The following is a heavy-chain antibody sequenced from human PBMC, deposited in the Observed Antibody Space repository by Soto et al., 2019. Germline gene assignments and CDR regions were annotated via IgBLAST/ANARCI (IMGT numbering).Heavy chain of an antibody. V-gene: IGHV3-30*18. D-gene: IGHD6-13*01. CDR1: GFTFSSYG. J-gene: IGHJ6*02. CDR2: ISYDGSNK. CDR3: AKADRYSSSWSYYYYYYGMDV. Sequence: GGSLRLSCAASGFTFSSYGMHWVRQAPGKGLEWVAVISYDGSNKYYADSVKGRFTISRDNSKNTLYLQMNSLRAEDTAVYYCAKADRYSSSWSYYYYYYGMDVWGQGTTVTVSS.